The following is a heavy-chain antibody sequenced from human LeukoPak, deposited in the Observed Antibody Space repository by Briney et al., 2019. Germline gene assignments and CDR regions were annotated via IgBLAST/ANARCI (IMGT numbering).Heavy chain of an antibody. CDR3: ARHSYGTFDY. CDR1: GDSINTKNYY. Sequence: TSETLSLTCTVSGDSINTKNYYWGWIRQPPGKGLEWIGSIYYGGNTYYNPSLKSRVTLSIDTSKNQFSLRLSSVTAADTAVYHCARHSYGTFDYWGQGTLVTVSS. D-gene: IGHD5-18*01. J-gene: IGHJ4*02. CDR2: IYYGGNT. V-gene: IGHV4-39*01.